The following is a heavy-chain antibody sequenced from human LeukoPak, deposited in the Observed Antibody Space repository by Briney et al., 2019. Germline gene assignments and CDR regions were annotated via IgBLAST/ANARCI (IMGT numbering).Heavy chain of an antibody. CDR2: INPNIGDT. V-gene: IGHV1-2*02. D-gene: IGHD6-13*01. Sequence: GASVKVSCKASGYTFTGYYMHWVRQAPGQGLEWMGWINPNIGDTNYAQKFQGTVTMTRDTSISTAYMELSRLRFDDTAVYYCARINSSRWYDFWGQGTLVTVSS. CDR3: ARINSSRWYDF. CDR1: GYTFTGYY. J-gene: IGHJ4*02.